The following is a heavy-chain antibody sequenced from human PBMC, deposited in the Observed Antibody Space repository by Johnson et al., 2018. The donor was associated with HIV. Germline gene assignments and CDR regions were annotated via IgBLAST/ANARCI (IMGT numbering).Heavy chain of an antibody. CDR1: GFTFSSYG. CDR2: IWYDGSNK. D-gene: IGHD6-6*01. J-gene: IGHJ3*02. Sequence: QVQLVESGGGVVQPGRSLRLSCAASGFTFSSYGMHWVRQAPGKGLEWVAVIWYDGSNKYYADSVKGRFTIARDNSKNTLYLQMNSLRAEDTAVYYCAKDWSGSSRAFDIWGQGTMVTVSS. V-gene: IGHV3-33*06. CDR3: AKDWSGSSRAFDI.